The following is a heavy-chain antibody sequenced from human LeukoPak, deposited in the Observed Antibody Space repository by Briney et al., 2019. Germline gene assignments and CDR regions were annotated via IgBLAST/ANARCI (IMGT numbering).Heavy chain of an antibody. CDR3: TRHVIIAAAGTTAYGMDV. CDR2: IRSKANSYAT. D-gene: IGHD6-13*01. CDR1: GFTFSGSA. V-gene: IGHV3-73*01. J-gene: IGHJ6*02. Sequence: GGSLRLSCAASGFTFSGSAMHWVRQASGKGLEWVGRIRSKANSYATAYAASVKGRFTISRDDSKNTAYLQMNSLKTEDTAVYYCTRHVIIAAAGTTAYGMDVWGQGTTVTVSS.